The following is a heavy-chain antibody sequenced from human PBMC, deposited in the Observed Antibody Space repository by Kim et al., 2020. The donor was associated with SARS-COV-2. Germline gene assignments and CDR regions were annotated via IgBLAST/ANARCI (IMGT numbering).Heavy chain of an antibody. J-gene: IGHJ4*02. Sequence: GGSLRLSCAASGFTFSNYGMNWVRQAPGKGLEWVASISSSGYIYYADSVKGRFTISRDNAKNSLYLQMSGLRAEDTAVYYCARNLLGYCGVDSCYQVPHYFDYWGQGNLVTVSS. CDR2: ISSSGYI. V-gene: IGHV3-21*01. D-gene: IGHD2-15*01. CDR3: ARNLLGYCGVDSCYQVPHYFDY. CDR1: GFTFSNYG.